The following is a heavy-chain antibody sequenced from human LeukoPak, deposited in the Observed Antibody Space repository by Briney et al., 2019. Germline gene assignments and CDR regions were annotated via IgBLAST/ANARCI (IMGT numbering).Heavy chain of an antibody. Sequence: PGGSLRLSCAASGFIFSSYWMSWLRQAAAKGLEWVANIKQDGSEKYYVDALKGRFTISRDNAKNSLFLQMNSLRAEATAVYYCARHVRFEGVDYWGQGTLVTVSS. CDR1: GFIFSSYW. CDR3: ARHVRFEGVDY. J-gene: IGHJ4*02. V-gene: IGHV3-7*01. CDR2: IKQDGSEK. D-gene: IGHD3-16*01.